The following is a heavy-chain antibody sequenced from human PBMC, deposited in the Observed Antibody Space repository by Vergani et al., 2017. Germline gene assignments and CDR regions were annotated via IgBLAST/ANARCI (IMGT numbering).Heavy chain of an antibody. CDR2: IYDSGDT. J-gene: IGHJ4*02. CDR1: GYSMNTYY. D-gene: IGHD2-21*01. Sequence: QAQLQESGPRLVKPSETLSLTCSVSGYSMNTYYWTWIRQPPGKGLEWIGYIYDSGDTKYNPSLKSRVTMSLDTSKNPFSLNLYSVTAADTAVYYCARGALWWLRQIDSWGQGTLVTVSS. CDR3: ARGALWWLRQIDS. V-gene: IGHV4-59*01.